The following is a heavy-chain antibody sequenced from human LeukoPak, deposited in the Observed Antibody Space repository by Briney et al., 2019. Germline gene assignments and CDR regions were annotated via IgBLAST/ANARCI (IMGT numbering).Heavy chain of an antibody. Sequence: GGSLRLSCATSGFTFHDYAMHWVRQVPGKGLEWVSGITWNSGSIAYADSVKGRFTISRDNAKNSLYLQMNSLRAEDTALYYCAKDNEGAGTYYPRYGMDVWGQGTTVTVSS. D-gene: IGHD3-10*01. V-gene: IGHV3-9*01. CDR1: GFTFHDYA. CDR3: AKDNEGAGTYYPRYGMDV. CDR2: ITWNSGSI. J-gene: IGHJ6*02.